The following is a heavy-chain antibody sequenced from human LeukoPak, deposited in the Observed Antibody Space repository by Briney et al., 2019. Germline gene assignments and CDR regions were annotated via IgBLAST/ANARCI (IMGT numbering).Heavy chain of an antibody. Sequence: SETLSLTCAVYGGSFSGYYWSWIRQPPGKGLEWIGEINHSGSTNYNPSLKSRVTISVDTSKNQFSLKLSSVTAADTAVYYCTSAGDYGGRAGDCWGQGTLVTVSS. CDR1: GGSFSGYY. V-gene: IGHV4-34*01. CDR2: INHSGST. D-gene: IGHD4-23*01. CDR3: TSAGDYGGRAGDC. J-gene: IGHJ4*02.